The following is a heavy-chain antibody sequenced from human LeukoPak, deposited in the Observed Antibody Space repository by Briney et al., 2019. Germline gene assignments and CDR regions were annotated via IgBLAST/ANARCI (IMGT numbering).Heavy chain of an antibody. V-gene: IGHV4-34*01. CDR3: ARVPTLRITMVRGAWGTFDI. Sequence: SETLSLSCAFYGGSFSSCYWSWIRQPPGEGLEWIGEINHSGSTDYNPSLKNRVTISVDTSNNQFSLKLSSVTAADTAVYYCARVPTLRITMVRGAWGTFDIWGQGTMVTVSS. D-gene: IGHD3-10*01. CDR1: GGSFSSCY. J-gene: IGHJ3*02. CDR2: INHSGST.